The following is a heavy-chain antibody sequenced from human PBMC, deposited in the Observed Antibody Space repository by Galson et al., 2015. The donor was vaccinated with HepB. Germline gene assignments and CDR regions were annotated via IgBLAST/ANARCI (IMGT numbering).Heavy chain of an antibody. D-gene: IGHD6-19*01. Sequence: SETLSLTCAVYGGSFSGYYWSWIRQPPGKGLEWIGEINHSGSTNYNPSLKSRVTISVDMSKNQFSLKLSSVTAADTAVYYCARGLRWYSSGWYESGDAFDIWGQGTMVTVSS. J-gene: IGHJ3*02. CDR2: INHSGST. CDR1: GGSFSGYY. CDR3: ARGLRWYSSGWYESGDAFDI. V-gene: IGHV4-34*01.